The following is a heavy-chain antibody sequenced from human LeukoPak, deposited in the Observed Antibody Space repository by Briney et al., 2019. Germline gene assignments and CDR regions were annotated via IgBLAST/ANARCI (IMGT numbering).Heavy chain of an antibody. CDR2: INPNSGGT. Sequence: ASVKVSCKASAYTFTGYYMHWVRQAPGQGLEWMGWINPNSGGTNYAQKFQGRVTMTRDTSISTAYMELSRLRSDDTAVYYCARGDTIFGVVRYYFDYWGQGTLVTVSS. CDR3: ARGDTIFGVVRYYFDY. V-gene: IGHV1-2*02. CDR1: AYTFTGYY. J-gene: IGHJ4*02. D-gene: IGHD3-3*01.